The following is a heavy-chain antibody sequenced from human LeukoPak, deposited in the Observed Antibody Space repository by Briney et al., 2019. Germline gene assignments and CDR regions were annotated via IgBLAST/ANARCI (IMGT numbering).Heavy chain of an antibody. CDR1: GFTFSTYS. D-gene: IGHD2-21*01. V-gene: IGHV3-74*01. J-gene: IGHJ4*02. CDR3: ATEVSTSYGY. CDR2: INSDGSST. Sequence: PGGSLRLSCAASGFTFSTYSMHWVRQAPGKGLLWVSRINSDGSSTNYADSVKGRFTISRDNAKNTLYLQANSLRAEDTAVYYCATEVSTSYGYWGQGTLVTVPP.